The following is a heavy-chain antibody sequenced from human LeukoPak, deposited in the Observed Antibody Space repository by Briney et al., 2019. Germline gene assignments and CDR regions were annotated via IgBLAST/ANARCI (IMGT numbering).Heavy chain of an antibody. CDR2: IRSYNGNT. CDR3: ARLHPYASGMEDGFDI. D-gene: IGHD3-10*01. J-gene: IGHJ3*02. V-gene: IGHV1-18*01. CDR1: GYTFTTYG. Sequence: ASVKVSCKASGYTFTTYGISWVRQAPGQGLEWMGWIRSYNGNTNYAQNVQGRLTMTTDTSTSTAYVELTSLTSDDTAVYYCARLHPYASGMEDGFDIWGQGTTVTVSS.